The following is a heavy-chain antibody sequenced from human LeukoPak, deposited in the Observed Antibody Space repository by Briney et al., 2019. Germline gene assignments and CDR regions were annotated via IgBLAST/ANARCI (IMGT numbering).Heavy chain of an antibody. J-gene: IGHJ4*02. Sequence: PSETLSLTCTVSGGSISSYYWSWIRQPPGKGLEWIGYIYYSGSTNYNPSLKSRVTISVDTSKNQFSLKLSSVTAPDTAVYYCVRHDLAKYLPDSWGQGTLVTVSS. CDR3: VRHDLAKYLPDS. D-gene: IGHD3/OR15-3a*01. CDR1: GGSISSYY. V-gene: IGHV4-59*08. CDR2: IYYSGST.